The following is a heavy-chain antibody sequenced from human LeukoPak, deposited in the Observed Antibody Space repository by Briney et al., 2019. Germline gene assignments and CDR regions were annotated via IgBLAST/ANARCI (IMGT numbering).Heavy chain of an antibody. CDR2: ISYDGSNK. J-gene: IGHJ6*02. CDR1: GFTFSSYA. Sequence: GRSLRLYCAASGFTFSSYAMHWVRQAPGNGLEGVAVISYDGSNKYYADSVKGRFTISRDNSKNTLYLQMNSLRAEDTAVYYCARPLQRYYYYGMDVWGQGTTVTVSS. CDR3: ARPLQRYYYYGMDV. V-gene: IGHV3-30-3*01. D-gene: IGHD4-11*01.